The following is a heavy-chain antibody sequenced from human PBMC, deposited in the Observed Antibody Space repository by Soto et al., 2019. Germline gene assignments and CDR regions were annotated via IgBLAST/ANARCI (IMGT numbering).Heavy chain of an antibody. CDR3: ARRERYYGSPGCFDP. CDR1: GGSINDFAYY. CDR2: VYHNENT. D-gene: IGHD3-10*01. Sequence: TENLSLTCTFSGGSINDFAYYWGWIRQAPGKGLEWIGTVYHNENTYYNPSLKSRITISADTAKNQFSLNLRSVTAADTAIYFGARRERYYGSPGCFDPWGQGT. V-gene: IGHV4-39*01. J-gene: IGHJ5*02.